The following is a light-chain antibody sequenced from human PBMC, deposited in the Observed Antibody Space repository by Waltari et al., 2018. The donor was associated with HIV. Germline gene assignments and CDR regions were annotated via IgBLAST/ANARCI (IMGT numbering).Light chain of an antibody. CDR1: QNIGSK. CDR3: QQFHDWPLYT. CDR2: EAS. V-gene: IGKV3-15*01. J-gene: IGKJ2*01. Sequence: TQSPATLSVSPGDKITLSCRASQNIGSKLAWYQHKPGQAPWRLMSEASTRAPGVPARFSGSGFGTDFTLTINNLESGDFAIYYCQQFHDWPLYTFGQGTKLE.